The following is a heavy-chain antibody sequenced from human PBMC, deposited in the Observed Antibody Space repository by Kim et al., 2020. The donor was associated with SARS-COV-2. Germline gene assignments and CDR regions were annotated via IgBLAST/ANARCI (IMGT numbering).Heavy chain of an antibody. CDR1: GGTFSSHG. J-gene: IGHJ4*02. CDR3: ARGGSSGTYPGDY. V-gene: IGHV1-69*13. D-gene: IGHD1-26*01. CDR2: IIPSFASP. Sequence: SVKVSCKVFGGTFSSHGISWVRQAPGQGLEWMGGIIPSFASPNYGEKFQDRVTFTADESTNTVYMEMSSLRSDDTAMYYCARGGSSGTYPGDYWGQGTL.